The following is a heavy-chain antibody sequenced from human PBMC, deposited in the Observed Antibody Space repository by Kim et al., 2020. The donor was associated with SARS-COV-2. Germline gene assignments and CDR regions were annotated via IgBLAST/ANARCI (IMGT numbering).Heavy chain of an antibody. D-gene: IGHD3-22*01. J-gene: IGHJ5*01. V-gene: IGHV4-39*01. CDR1: GGSITTSSRY. Sequence: SETLSLTCIVSGGSITTSSRYWGWIRQPPGKGLEWIGSIYYSGTTYYNPSLQSRVTISVDTSNNQFFLKLTPVTAAATAIYYCAGPSYYYDKSESPVAWFDSWGQGTLVTVS. CDR3: AGPSYYYDKSESPVAWFDS. CDR2: IYYSGTT.